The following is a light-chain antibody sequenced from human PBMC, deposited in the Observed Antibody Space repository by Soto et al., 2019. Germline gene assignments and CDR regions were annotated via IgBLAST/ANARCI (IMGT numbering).Light chain of an antibody. CDR2: DVS. J-gene: IGKJ1*01. V-gene: IGKV1-5*01. Sequence: DIQMTQSPSTLSASVGDRVTITCRASQSIGSWLAWYQQKPGKAPKLLIYDVSSLESGVTSRFSGSGFGTEFTLTISSLQPDDFATYYCQQYNTYSRAFGQGTKVEIK. CDR1: QSIGSW. CDR3: QQYNTYSRA.